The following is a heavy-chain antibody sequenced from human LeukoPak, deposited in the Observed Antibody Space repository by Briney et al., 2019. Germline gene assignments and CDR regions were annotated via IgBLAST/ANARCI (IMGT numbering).Heavy chain of an antibody. CDR2: IIPIFGTA. V-gene: IGHV1-69*05. CDR3: ARGCY. J-gene: IGHJ4*02. Sequence: ASVKVSCKASVGTFSSYAISWVRQAPGEGLEWVGRIIPIFGTANSAQKIQGRVTSITDESPSTAYIEMRVLRSEDTAVYYSARGCYWGQGTLVTVSS. CDR1: VGTFSSYA.